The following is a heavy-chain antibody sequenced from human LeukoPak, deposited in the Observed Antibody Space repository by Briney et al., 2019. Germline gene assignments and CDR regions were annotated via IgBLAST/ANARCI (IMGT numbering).Heavy chain of an antibody. CDR1: GGSVTNIDSY. Sequence: PSETLSLTCTVSGGSVTNIDSYWVWVRQAPGKGLEWVGSIYHGGATYYNPALRSRLAISADASKNQFSVKLTSVTAADTAVYYCVRRGYTLAPLWGQGTLVTVSS. D-gene: IGHD3-16*02. CDR2: IYHGGAT. V-gene: IGHV4-39*01. CDR3: VRRGYTLAPL. J-gene: IGHJ4*02.